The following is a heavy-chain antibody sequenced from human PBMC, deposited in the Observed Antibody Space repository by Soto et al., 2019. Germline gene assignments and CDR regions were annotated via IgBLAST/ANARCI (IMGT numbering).Heavy chain of an antibody. CDR1: GFSFSNSA. D-gene: IGHD3-9*01. CDR2: IRGSGDIT. J-gene: IGHJ4*01. CDR3: AKVPQCVFRYHDWFCDY. Sequence: EVQLLESGGGLVQPGGSLRLSCAVSGFSFSNSAMTWVRQAPWKGLEWGSGIRGSGDITYHTDSVKGRFAISRDTSKNAVYLQMRSRSAADTAVYYCAKVPQCVFRYHDWFCDYCGHGTRVTGSS. V-gene: IGHV3-23*01.